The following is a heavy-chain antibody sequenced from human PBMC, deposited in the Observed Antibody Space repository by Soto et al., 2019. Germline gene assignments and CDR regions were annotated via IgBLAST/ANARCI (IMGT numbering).Heavy chain of an antibody. J-gene: IGHJ4*02. CDR3: AREGSAIAREIDY. Sequence: QVQLVQSGAEVKKPGASVKVSCKASGYTFTGYYMHWVRQAPGQGLEWMGWINPNSGGTNYAQKFQGWVTMTRHTSISTAYMELSRLRSDATAVYYCAREGSAIAREIDYWGQGTLVTVSS. CDR2: INPNSGGT. CDR1: GYTFTGYY. D-gene: IGHD2-15*01. V-gene: IGHV1-2*04.